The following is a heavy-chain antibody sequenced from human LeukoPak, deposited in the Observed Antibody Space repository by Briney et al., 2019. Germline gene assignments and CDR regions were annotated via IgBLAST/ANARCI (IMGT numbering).Heavy chain of an antibody. J-gene: IGHJ4*02. CDR2: ISGGGGST. Sequence: GGSLRLSCAASEFTFSNYAMNWVRQAPGKGLEWVSGISGGGGSTYYADSVKGRFTISRDNAKNTLYPQMNSLRAEDTAVYYCARGYCTGGGSCSRGYWGQGTLVTVSS. CDR3: ARGYCTGGGSCSRGY. D-gene: IGHD2-8*02. CDR1: EFTFSNYA. V-gene: IGHV3-23*01.